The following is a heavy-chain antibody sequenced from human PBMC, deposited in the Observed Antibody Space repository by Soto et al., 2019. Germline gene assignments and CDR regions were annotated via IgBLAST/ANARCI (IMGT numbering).Heavy chain of an antibody. V-gene: IGHV1-69*13. Sequence: SVKVSCKASGGTFSSYAISWVRQAPGQGLEWMGGIIPIFGTANYAQKFQGRVTITADESTSTAYMELSSLRSEDTAVYYCARGWSYYYGSGSPNNFDYWGQGTLVTVS. CDR1: GGTFSSYA. CDR2: IIPIFGTA. D-gene: IGHD3-10*01. J-gene: IGHJ4*02. CDR3: ARGWSYYYGSGSPNNFDY.